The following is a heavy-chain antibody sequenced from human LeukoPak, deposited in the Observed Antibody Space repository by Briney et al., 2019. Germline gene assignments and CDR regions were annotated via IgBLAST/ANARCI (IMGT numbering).Heavy chain of an antibody. CDR3: ARGYSSSWYSSLVRYYYYMDV. J-gene: IGHJ6*03. CDR2: ISSSSSYI. CDR1: GFTFSSYS. D-gene: IGHD6-13*01. Sequence: PGGSLRLSCAASGFTFSSYSMDWVRQAPGKGLEWVSSISSSSSYIYYADSVKGRFTISRDNAKNSLYLQMNSLRAEDTAVYYCARGYSSSWYSSLVRYYYYMDVWGKGTTVTVSS. V-gene: IGHV3-21*01.